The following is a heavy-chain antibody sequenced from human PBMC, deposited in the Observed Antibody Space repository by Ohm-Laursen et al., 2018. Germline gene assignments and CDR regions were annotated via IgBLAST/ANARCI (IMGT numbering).Heavy chain of an antibody. CDR1: GFTFSNFG. D-gene: IGHD5-12*01. V-gene: IGHV3-33*01. CDR2: IWFDGSST. Sequence: SLRLSCAASGFTFSNFGMHWVRQAPGKGLEWVAVIWFDGSSTYYADSVRGRFTASRDNARSSLYLQMNSLRAEDTALYYCARLSGYSPGYYLDYWGQGTLVTVSS. J-gene: IGHJ4*02. CDR3: ARLSGYSPGYYLDY.